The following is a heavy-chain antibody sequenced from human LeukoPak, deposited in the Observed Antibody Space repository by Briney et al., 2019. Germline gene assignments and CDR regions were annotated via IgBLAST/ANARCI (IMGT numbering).Heavy chain of an antibody. J-gene: IGHJ6*03. CDR2: FYHSGST. Sequence: SETLSLTCAVSGYSISSGYYWGWIRQPPGKGLEWIGSFYHSGSTYYNPSLKSRVTISVDTSKNQFSLKLSSVTAADTAVYYCARGAEWGYYYYMDVWGKGTTVTVSS. V-gene: IGHV4-38-2*01. CDR3: ARGAEWGYYYYMDV. D-gene: IGHD3-3*01. CDR1: GYSISSGYY.